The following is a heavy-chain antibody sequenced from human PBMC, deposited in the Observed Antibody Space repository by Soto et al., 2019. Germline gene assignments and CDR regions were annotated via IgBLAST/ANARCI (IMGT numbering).Heavy chain of an antibody. V-gene: IGHV4-61*01. CDR2: IYYTGTT. CDR3: ARLTTSSGWSRFDS. J-gene: IGHJ4*01. Sequence: SETLSLTCTVSGGSVSSSFFYWSWVRQPPGQRLEWIGYIYYTGTTNYNPSLASRVAMSVDTSKKQFTLNLRSLAAADTARYYCARLTTSSGWSRFDSWGYGMLFTVSS. CDR1: GGSVSSSFFY. D-gene: IGHD6-13*01.